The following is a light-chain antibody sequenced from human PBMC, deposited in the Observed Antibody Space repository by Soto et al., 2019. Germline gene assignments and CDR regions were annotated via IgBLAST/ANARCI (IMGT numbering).Light chain of an antibody. CDR1: QSVSSY. J-gene: IGKJ1*01. Sequence: EIVLMHSPGNLSLSPGERGTLSCRASQSVSSYLAWYQQNPGQAPRLLIYGASSRATGIPDRFSGSGSGTDFTLTISRLEPEDFAVYYCQQHGSSPWTVGQGTKVDSK. V-gene: IGKV3-20*01. CDR2: GAS. CDR3: QQHGSSPWT.